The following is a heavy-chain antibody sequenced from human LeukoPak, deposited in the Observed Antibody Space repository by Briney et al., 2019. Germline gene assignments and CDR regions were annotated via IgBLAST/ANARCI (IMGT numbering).Heavy chain of an antibody. CDR2: ISYDGSNK. CDR1: GFTFSSYA. J-gene: IGHJ4*02. V-gene: IGHV3-30*04. Sequence: GGSLRLSCAASGFTFSSYAMHWVRQAPGKGLEGGAVISYDGSNKYYADSVKGRFTISRDNSKNTLYLQMNSLRAEDTAVYYCARAHGEQQPYFDYWGQGTLVTVSS. D-gene: IGHD6-13*01. CDR3: ARAHGEQQPYFDY.